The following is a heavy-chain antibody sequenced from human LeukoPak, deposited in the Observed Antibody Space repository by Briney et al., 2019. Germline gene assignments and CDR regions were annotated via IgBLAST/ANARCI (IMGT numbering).Heavy chain of an antibody. V-gene: IGHV3-20*04. J-gene: IGHJ4*02. D-gene: IGHD3-22*01. CDR3: ARDSYYYDSSGYYLSSFDY. CDR2: INWYGGST. Sequence: GGSLRLSCAASGFTFDDYGMSWVRQAPGKGLEWVSGINWYGGSTGYADSVKGRFTISRDNAKNSLYLQMNSLRAEDTALYYCARDSYYYDSSGYYLSSFDYWGQGTLVTVSS. CDR1: GFTFDDYG.